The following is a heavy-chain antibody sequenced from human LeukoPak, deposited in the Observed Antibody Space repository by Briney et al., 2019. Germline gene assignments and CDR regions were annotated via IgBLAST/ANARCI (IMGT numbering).Heavy chain of an antibody. J-gene: IGHJ4*02. CDR1: GFTFRNYW. D-gene: IGHD2/OR15-2a*01. CDR2: INAEGSAK. Sequence: PGGSLRLSCAGSGFTFRNYWMSWVRQAPGKGLEWVANINAEGSAKFYVDSVKGRFTISRDNAKNSMYLEMNSLRVEDTAVYYCATGLPPSMQFDYWGQGTLVTASS. CDR3: ATGLPPSMQFDY. V-gene: IGHV3-7*03.